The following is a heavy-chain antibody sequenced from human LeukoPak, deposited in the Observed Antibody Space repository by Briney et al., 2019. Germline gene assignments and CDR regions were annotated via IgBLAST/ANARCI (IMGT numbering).Heavy chain of an antibody. CDR2: INHSGST. D-gene: IGHD6-13*01. J-gene: IGHJ4*02. CDR1: GGSFSGYY. CDR3: ARGPRLYKQQLVRASSFDY. V-gene: IGHV4-34*01. Sequence: PSETLSLACAVYGGSFSGYYWSWIRQPPGKGLEWIGEINHSGSTNYNPSLKSRVTISVDTSKNQFSLKLSSVTAADTAVYYCARGPRLYKQQLVRASSFDYWGQGTLVTVSS.